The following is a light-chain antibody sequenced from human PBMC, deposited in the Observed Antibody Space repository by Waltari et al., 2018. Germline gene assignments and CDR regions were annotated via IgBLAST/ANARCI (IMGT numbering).Light chain of an antibody. CDR1: QTLTSN. V-gene: IGKV3-15*01. CDR3: QQYNNRPYT. CDR2: GAS. J-gene: IGKJ2*01. Sequence: EIVMTQSPATLSASPGERATLSCRASQTLTSNLAWYQQKPGQAPRLLIYGASIRATGIPARFSGSGSGTQFTLTISNLQSEDFVVYYCQQYNNRPYTFGQGTKLEIK.